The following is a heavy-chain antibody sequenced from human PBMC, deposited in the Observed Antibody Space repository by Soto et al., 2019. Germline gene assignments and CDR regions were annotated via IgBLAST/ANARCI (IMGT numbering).Heavy chain of an antibody. V-gene: IGHV3-30*03. CDR3: ARDQVGASS. CDR2: ISNDGSST. CDR1: GFTFSSYG. J-gene: IGHJ5*02. Sequence: GSLRLSCAASGFTFSSYGMHWVRQAPGKGLVWVSVISNDGSSTNYADSVKGRFTISRDNAKNALYLQMNSLRAEDTAVYFCARDQVGASSWGQGTLVTVSS. D-gene: IGHD2-15*01.